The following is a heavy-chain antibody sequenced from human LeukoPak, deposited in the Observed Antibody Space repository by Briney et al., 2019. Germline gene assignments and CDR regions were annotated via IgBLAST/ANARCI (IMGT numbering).Heavy chain of an antibody. D-gene: IGHD2-21*02. Sequence: GESLKISCKGSGYSFTTYWIGWVRQMPGKGLEWMGIIYPGDSDTSYSPSFQGQVIISADKSISTAYLQWSSLKASDTAMYYCARRAYCGGDCYLDYWGQGTLVTVSS. CDR2: IYPGDSDT. V-gene: IGHV5-51*01. CDR1: GYSFTTYW. J-gene: IGHJ4*02. CDR3: ARRAYCGGDCYLDY.